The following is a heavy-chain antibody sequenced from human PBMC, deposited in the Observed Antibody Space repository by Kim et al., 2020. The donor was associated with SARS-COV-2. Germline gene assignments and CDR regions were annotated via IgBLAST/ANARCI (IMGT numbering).Heavy chain of an antibody. CDR1: GYSFTSYW. Sequence: GESLKISCKGSGYSFTSYWIGWVRQMPGKGLEWMGIIYPSDSDTRYSPSFQGQVTISADKSISTAYLQWSSLKASDTAMYYCARRSASSSWAYYYYYGMDVWGQGTTVTVSS. CDR3: ARRSASSSWAYYYYYGMDV. D-gene: IGHD6-13*01. V-gene: IGHV5-51*01. CDR2: IYPSDSDT. J-gene: IGHJ6*02.